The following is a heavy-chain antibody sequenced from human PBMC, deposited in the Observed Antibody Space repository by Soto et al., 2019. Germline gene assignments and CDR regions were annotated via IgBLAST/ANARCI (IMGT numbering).Heavy chain of an antibody. CDR2: ISPYNRNT. V-gene: IGHV1-18*01. Sequence: QVQLVQSGAEVKKPGASVKVSCKASGYPFSSIGISWVRQAPGQGLEWMGWISPYNRNTYYAQRLQGRVTMTTDTSTSTAYMELRSRRFDDTAVYFCARDLDGSGNYYTDYWGQGTLVTVSS. CDR1: GYPFSSIG. J-gene: IGHJ4*02. CDR3: ARDLDGSGNYYTDY. D-gene: IGHD3-10*01.